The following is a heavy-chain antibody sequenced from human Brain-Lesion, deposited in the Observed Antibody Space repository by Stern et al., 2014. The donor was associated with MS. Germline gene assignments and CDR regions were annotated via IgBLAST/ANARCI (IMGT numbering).Heavy chain of an antibody. CDR2: SSWNSGTI. Sequence: VQLVESGGDLVQPGRSLRLSCAAFGFTFDGYAMHWARQAPGQGLEWVGGSSWNSGTIGYADSVKGRFTTSRDNAYSSLYLQMNSLRPEDTALYYCARDITGSSAYFAYWGQGTLVTVSS. V-gene: IGHV3-9*01. CDR3: ARDITGSSAYFAY. J-gene: IGHJ4*02. CDR1: GFTFDGYA. D-gene: IGHD1-14*01.